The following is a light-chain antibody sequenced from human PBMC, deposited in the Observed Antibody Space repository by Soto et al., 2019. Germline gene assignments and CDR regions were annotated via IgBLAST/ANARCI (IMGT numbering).Light chain of an antibody. CDR2: EYT. V-gene: IGLV1-51*02. CDR1: SSNIGKNY. Sequence: QSVLTQPPSVSADPGQKVTISCSGSSSNIGKNYVSWYQQHPGTAPKLLISEYTKRPSGIPDRFSGSKSGTSVTLGITGLQTGDEADYYCATWDSSLSAGVFGGGTKLTVL. J-gene: IGLJ2*01. CDR3: ATWDSSLSAGV.